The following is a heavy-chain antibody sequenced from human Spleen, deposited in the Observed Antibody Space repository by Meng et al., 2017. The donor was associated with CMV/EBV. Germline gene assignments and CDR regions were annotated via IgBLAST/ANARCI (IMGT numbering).Heavy chain of an antibody. CDR1: GFTFIDYD. Sequence: ASVKVSCKASGFTFIDYDIHWVRQAPGQGLEWMGWINPNSGATNYAQRLQGGVSMTRDTSISTAYMELTRLKFDDTAIYYCARLESSSKSAEDYYFYYGMDVWGQGTTVTVSS. V-gene: IGHV1-2*02. J-gene: IGHJ6*02. D-gene: IGHD6-13*01. CDR2: INPNSGAT. CDR3: ARLESSSKSAEDYYFYYGMDV.